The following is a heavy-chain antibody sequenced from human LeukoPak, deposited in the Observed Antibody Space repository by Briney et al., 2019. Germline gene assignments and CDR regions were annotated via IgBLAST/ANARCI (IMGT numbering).Heavy chain of an antibody. CDR1: GFTFSNYA. CDR3: AKDTGSLDAFDI. D-gene: IGHD1-26*01. V-gene: IGHV3-23*01. Sequence: GGSLRLSCAASGFTFSNYAMSWVRQAPGKGLEWVSVISGGGGTTYYADSVKGRFTISRDNSKNTVSLQMNSLRAEDTAVYYCAKDTGSLDAFDIWGQGTMVTVSS. J-gene: IGHJ3*02. CDR2: ISGGGGTT.